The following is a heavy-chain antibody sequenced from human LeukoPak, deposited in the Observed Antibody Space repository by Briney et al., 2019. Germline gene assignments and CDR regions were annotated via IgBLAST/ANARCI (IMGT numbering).Heavy chain of an antibody. J-gene: IGHJ4*02. V-gene: IGHV4-59*08. CDR3: AATMVRGVHTHFDY. Sequence: SETLSLTCTVSGGSISSYYWSWIRQPPGKGLEWIGYVYYSGSTNYNPSLKSRVTISVDTSKNQFSLKLSSVTAADTAVYYCAATMVRGVHTHFDYWGQGTLVTVSS. CDR2: VYYSGST. CDR1: GGSISSYY. D-gene: IGHD3-10*01.